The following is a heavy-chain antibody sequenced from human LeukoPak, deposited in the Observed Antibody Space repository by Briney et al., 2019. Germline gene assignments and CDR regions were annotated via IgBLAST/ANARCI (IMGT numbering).Heavy chain of an antibody. Sequence: SETLSLTCTVSGGSISSYYWSWIRQPPGKGLEGIGDIYYSGSTNYNPSLKSRVTISVDTSKNQFSLTPSSVTAADTAVYYCARMTTVTTPYYYGMDVWGQGTTVTVSS. CDR3: ARMTTVTTPYYYGMDV. V-gene: IGHV4-59*08. CDR2: IYYSGST. J-gene: IGHJ6*02. D-gene: IGHD4-4*01. CDR1: GGSISSYY.